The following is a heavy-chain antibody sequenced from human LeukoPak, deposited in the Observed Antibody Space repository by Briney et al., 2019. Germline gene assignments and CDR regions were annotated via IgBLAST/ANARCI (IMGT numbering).Heavy chain of an antibody. CDR2: IRYDGSDK. V-gene: IGHV3-30*02. CDR1: GFTFSSYG. D-gene: IGHD3-9*01. J-gene: IGHJ4*02. Sequence: GGSLRLSCAASGFTFSSYGMHWVRQAPGKGLERVAFIRYDGSDKYYADSVKGRLTISRDNSKNTLYLQMNSLRAEDTAVYYCAKDKGFLTGYFDYWGQGTLVTVSS. CDR3: AKDKGFLTGYFDY.